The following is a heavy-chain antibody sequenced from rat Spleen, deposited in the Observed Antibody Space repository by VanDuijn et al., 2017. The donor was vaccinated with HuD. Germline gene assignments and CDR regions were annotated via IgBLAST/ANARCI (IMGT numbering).Heavy chain of an antibody. J-gene: IGHJ2*01. V-gene: IGHV5-7*01. Sequence: EVQLVESGGGLVQPGRSLKLSCAASGFTFSNYYMAWVRQAPTKGLEWVATISYDGSSTYYRDSVKGRFTISRDNAKNTLYLQMDSLRSEDTATYYCVQWNSRYFTYWGQGAMVTVSS. CDR2: ISYDGSST. D-gene: IGHD4-4*01. CDR1: GFTFSNYY. CDR3: VQWNSRYFTY.